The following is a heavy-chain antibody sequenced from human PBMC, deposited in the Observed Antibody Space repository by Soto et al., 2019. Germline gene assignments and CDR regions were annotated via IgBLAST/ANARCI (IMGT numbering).Heavy chain of an antibody. CDR2: ISWNSGSI. J-gene: IGHJ3*02. Sequence: GGSLRLSCAASGFTFDDYAMHWVRQAPGKGLEWVSGISWNSGSIGYADSVKGRFTISRDNAKNSLYLQMNSLRAEDTALYYCAKAFGSNDAFDIWGQGTMVTVSS. D-gene: IGHD2-15*01. CDR1: GFTFDDYA. V-gene: IGHV3-9*01. CDR3: AKAFGSNDAFDI.